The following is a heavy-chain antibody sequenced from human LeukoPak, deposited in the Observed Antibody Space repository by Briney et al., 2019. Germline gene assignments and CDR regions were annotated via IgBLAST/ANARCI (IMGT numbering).Heavy chain of an antibody. CDR2: ISSSGSTI. J-gene: IGHJ3*02. V-gene: IGHV3-48*03. D-gene: IGHD3-22*01. CDR3: AILRGYYYDSSGYYRHDAFDI. Sequence: GGSLRLSCAASGFTFSSYEMNWVRKAPGKGLEWVSYISSSGSTIYYAVSVKGRFTISRDNAKNSVYLQMNSLRGEDTAVYYCAILRGYYYDSSGYYRHDAFDIWGQGTMVAVSS. CDR1: GFTFSSYE.